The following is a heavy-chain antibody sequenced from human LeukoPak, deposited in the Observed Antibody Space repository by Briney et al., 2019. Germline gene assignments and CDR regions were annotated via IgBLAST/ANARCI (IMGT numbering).Heavy chain of an antibody. D-gene: IGHD2-21*02. V-gene: IGHV1-69*13. Sequence: ASVKVSCKASGYTFTGYYMHWVRQAPGQGLEWMGGIIPIFGTANYAQKFQGRVTITADESTSTAYMELSSLRSEDTAVYYCARVVSDLTFPYYFDYWGQGTLVTVSS. CDR2: IIPIFGTA. J-gene: IGHJ4*02. CDR3: ARVVSDLTFPYYFDY. CDR1: GYTFTGYY.